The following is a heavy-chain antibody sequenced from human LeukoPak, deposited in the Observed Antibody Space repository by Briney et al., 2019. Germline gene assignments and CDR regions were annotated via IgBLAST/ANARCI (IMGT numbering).Heavy chain of an antibody. CDR3: AREDGSYGMDV. CDR2: IYYSGST. D-gene: IGHD5-24*01. Sequence: SETLSLTCTVSGGSISSYYWSWIRQPPGKGLEWIGYIYYSGSTNYNPSLKSRVTISVDTSKNQFSLKLSSVTAADTAVYYCAREDGSYGMDVWGQGTTVTVSS. V-gene: IGHV4-59*01. J-gene: IGHJ6*02. CDR1: GGSISSYY.